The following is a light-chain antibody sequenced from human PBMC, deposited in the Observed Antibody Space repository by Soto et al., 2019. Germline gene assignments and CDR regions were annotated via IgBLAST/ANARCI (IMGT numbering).Light chain of an antibody. CDR3: CSHAGDNTYV. Sequence: QSALTQPPSASGSPGQSVTISCTGTSSDVGGYNYVSWYQQHPGKAPKLMIYEVTKRPSGVPDRVSGSKSGNTASLTVSGLQAEDEADYFCCSHAGDNTYVFGTGTKLTVL. CDR2: EVT. CDR1: SSDVGGYNY. J-gene: IGLJ1*01. V-gene: IGLV2-8*01.